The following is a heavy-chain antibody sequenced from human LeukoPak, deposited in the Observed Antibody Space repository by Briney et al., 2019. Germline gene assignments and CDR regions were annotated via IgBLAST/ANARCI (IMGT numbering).Heavy chain of an antibody. D-gene: IGHD5-18*01. Sequence: GGSLRLSCAASGFTFDDYAMPWVRQGPGTGLEWVSGISGDSSSANYADSVKSRFTISRDNAQNSLYLQMSSLRVEDTALYYCAKDRYNFGSRFEMWGQGTMVLVAS. J-gene: IGHJ3*02. CDR3: AKDRYNFGSRFEM. V-gene: IGHV3-9*01. CDR2: ISGDSSSA. CDR1: GFTFDDYA.